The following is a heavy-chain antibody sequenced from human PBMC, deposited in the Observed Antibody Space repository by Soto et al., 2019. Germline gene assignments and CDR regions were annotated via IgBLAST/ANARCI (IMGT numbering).Heavy chain of an antibody. V-gene: IGHV4-61*01. CDR2: IHYSGST. Sequence: SETLSLTCTVSDGSVSIGSYYWSWIRQPPGKGPEWIGFIHYSGSTNYNPSLKSRVTMSVDTSKNHFSLKLTSVNAADTAVYYCTRGGDAYKNGHWGQGTLVTVSS. CDR1: DGSVSIGSYY. D-gene: IGHD2-21*01. CDR3: TRGGDAYKNGH. J-gene: IGHJ4*02.